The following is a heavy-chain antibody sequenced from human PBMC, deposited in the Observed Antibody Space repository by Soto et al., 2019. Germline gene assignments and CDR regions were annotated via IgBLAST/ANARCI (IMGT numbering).Heavy chain of an antibody. Sequence: PSETLSLTCTFSGGSISSSSYYWGWIRQPPGKGLEWIGSIYYSGSTYYNPSLKSRVTISVDTSKNQFSLKLSSVTAADTAVYYCARQRTNVDYWGQGTLVTVSS. CDR3: ARQRTNVDY. CDR2: IYYSGST. CDR1: GGSISSSSYY. J-gene: IGHJ4*02. D-gene: IGHD2-8*01. V-gene: IGHV4-39*01.